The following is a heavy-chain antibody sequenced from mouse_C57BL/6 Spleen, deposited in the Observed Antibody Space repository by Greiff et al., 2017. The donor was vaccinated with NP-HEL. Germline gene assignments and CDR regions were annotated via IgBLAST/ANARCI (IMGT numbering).Heavy chain of an antibody. CDR3: ARRYDGYYGYFDY. Sequence: EVMLVESGGGLVKPGGSLKLSCAASGFTFSDYGMHWVRQAPEKGLEWVAYISSGSSTIYYADTVKGRFTISRDNAKNTLFLQMTSLRSEDTAMYYCARRYDGYYGYFDYGGQGTTLTVSS. CDR1: GFTFSDYG. J-gene: IGHJ2*01. D-gene: IGHD2-3*01. CDR2: ISSGSSTI. V-gene: IGHV5-17*01.